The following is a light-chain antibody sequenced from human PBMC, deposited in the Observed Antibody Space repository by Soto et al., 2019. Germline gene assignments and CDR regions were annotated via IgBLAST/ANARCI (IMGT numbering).Light chain of an antibody. Sequence: EIVLTQSPGTLSLSPGERATLSCRASQSVSSSYLAWYQQKPGQAPRLLIYGASSRPTGIPYRFSGSWSGTDFTLTISRLEPEDFAMYYCQQYGSSPFTFGPGTKVDIK. J-gene: IGKJ3*01. V-gene: IGKV3-20*01. CDR2: GAS. CDR1: QSVSSSY. CDR3: QQYGSSPFT.